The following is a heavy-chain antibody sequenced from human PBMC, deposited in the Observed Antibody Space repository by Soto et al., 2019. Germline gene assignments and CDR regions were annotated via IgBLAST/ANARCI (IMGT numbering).Heavy chain of an antibody. CDR3: ARARTIFGLVIQKRGTEFDL. J-gene: IGHJ5*02. D-gene: IGHD3-3*01. Sequence: GESLKISCKGSGYSFTSYWIGWVRQMPGKGLEWMGIIYPGDSDTRYSPSFQGQVTISADKSISTAYLQWSSLKASDTAMYYCARARTIFGLVIQKRGTEFDLWCQGPLVTVSS. V-gene: IGHV5-51*01. CDR1: GYSFTSYW. CDR2: IYPGDSDT.